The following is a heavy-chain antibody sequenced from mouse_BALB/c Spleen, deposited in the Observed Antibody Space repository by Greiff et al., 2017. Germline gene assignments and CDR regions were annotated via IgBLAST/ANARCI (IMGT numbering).Heavy chain of an antibody. D-gene: IGHD1-1*01. CDR1: GYSFTGYN. J-gene: IGHJ4*01. CDR2: IDPYYGGT. CDR3: AREGGYYDGSSYGYYAMDY. Sequence: VQLQQSGPELEKPGASVKISCKASGYSFTGYNMNWVKQSNGKSLEWIGNIDPYYGGTSYNQKFKGKATLTVDKSSSTAYMQLKSLTSEDSAVYYCAREGGYYDGSSYGYYAMDYWGQGTSVTVSS. V-gene: IGHV1-39*01.